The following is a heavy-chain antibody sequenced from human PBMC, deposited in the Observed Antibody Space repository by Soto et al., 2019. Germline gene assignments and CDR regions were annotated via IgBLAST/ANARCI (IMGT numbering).Heavy chain of an antibody. V-gene: IGHV1-18*04. CDR2: ISANSGNT. Sequence: GASVKVSCKASGYTFTSYYMHWVRQAPGQGLEWMGRISANSGNTSYAQKLQGRVTMATDTSTSTAYMELRSLRSDDTAVYYCARTWYSSGWYDAFDIWGQGTMVTVSS. D-gene: IGHD6-19*01. J-gene: IGHJ3*02. CDR1: GYTFTSYY. CDR3: ARTWYSSGWYDAFDI.